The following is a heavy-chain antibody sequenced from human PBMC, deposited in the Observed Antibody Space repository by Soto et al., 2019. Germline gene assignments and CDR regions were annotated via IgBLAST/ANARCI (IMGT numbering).Heavy chain of an antibody. CDR2: IIPLFGTP. CDR3: ARGRATWIDLWAY. V-gene: IGHV1-69*01. Sequence: VQLVQSGAEVRVPGSSVKVSCKASGGSFISHSISWVRQAPGQGLEWMGGIIPLFGTPNYAQNFLGRVTITADESTNTTYMELSGLRYDDTATYYCARGRATWIDLWAYWGQGTAVTVSS. J-gene: IGHJ4*02. D-gene: IGHD5-12*01. CDR1: GGSFISHS.